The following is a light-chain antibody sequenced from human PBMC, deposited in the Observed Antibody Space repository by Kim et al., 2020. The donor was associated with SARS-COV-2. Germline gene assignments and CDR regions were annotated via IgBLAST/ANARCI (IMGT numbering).Light chain of an antibody. Sequence: DIQMTQSPSSLAASVGDRVTITCRASQNINSYLNWYQQKPGKAPKLLIYAASSLQAGVPSRFSGSGSGTDFTLTISSLQPEDFATYYCQQSHTAPSLTFGGGTKVDIK. J-gene: IGKJ4*01. CDR1: QNINSY. CDR3: QQSHTAPSLT. CDR2: AAS. V-gene: IGKV1-39*01.